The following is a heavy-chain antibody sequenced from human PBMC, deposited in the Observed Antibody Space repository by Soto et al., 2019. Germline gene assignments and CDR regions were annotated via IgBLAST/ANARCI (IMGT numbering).Heavy chain of an antibody. CDR3: ARADIGTYGMAV. CDR2: IWYDGSKQ. V-gene: IGHV3-33*01. J-gene: IGHJ6*02. D-gene: IGHD2-15*01. CDR1: GFTFSSHG. Sequence: QVQLVESGGGVVQPGKSLRLACVASGFTFSSHGMHWVRQAPGKGLEWVAVIWYDGSKQEYADSVKGRFTISRDNSKNTVYLQMSSLRAEDTAVYYCARADIGTYGMAVWGQGTTVTVS.